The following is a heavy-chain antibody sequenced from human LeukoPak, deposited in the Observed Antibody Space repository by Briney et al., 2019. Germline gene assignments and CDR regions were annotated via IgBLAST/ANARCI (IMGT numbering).Heavy chain of an antibody. J-gene: IGHJ6*03. CDR1: GGSISSSSYY. Sequence: SSETLSLTCTVSGGSISSSSYYWGWIRQPPGKGLEWIGYVYYRGSTNYSPSLKSRVTISADTPKNQFSLKLISVTAADTAVYFCARLTTMTIGTYYYYMDVWGKGTTVIVSS. D-gene: IGHD3-22*01. V-gene: IGHV4-61*05. CDR2: VYYRGST. CDR3: ARLTTMTIGTYYYYMDV.